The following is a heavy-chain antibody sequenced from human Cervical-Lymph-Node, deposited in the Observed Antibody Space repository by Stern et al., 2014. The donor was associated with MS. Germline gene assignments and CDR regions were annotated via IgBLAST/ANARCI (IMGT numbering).Heavy chain of an antibody. V-gene: IGHV1-18*01. CDR1: GYTFTSYG. Sequence: VQLVEAGAEVKTPGASVTVSCKASGYTFTSYGISWVRQAPGQGLEWMGWISSYNCNTNYAQTLQGRVNMTTDTSTSTAYMELSSLRSDDTAVYYCARGLLGSENAFDIWGQGTMVTVSS. CDR2: ISSYNCNT. D-gene: IGHD2-15*01. J-gene: IGHJ3*02. CDR3: ARGLLGSENAFDI.